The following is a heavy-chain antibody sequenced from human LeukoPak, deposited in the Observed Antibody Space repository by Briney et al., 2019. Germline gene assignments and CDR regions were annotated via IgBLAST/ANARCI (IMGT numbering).Heavy chain of an antibody. J-gene: IGHJ4*02. CDR1: GYTFTSYD. CDR3: ARSGGWYGRIDY. D-gene: IGHD6-19*01. CDR2: MNPNSGNT. V-gene: IGHV1-8*01. Sequence: ASVKVSCKASGYTFTSYDINWMRQATGQGLEWMGWMNPNSGNTGYAQKFQGRVTMTRNTSISTAYMELSSLRSEDTAVYYCARSGGWYGRIDYWGQGTLVTVSS.